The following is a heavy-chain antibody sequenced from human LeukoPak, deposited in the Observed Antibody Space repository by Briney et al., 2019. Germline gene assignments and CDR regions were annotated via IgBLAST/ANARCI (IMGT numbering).Heavy chain of an antibody. J-gene: IGHJ6*02. CDR1: GFTFSSYA. Sequence: GGSLRLSCAASGFTFSSYAMSWVRQAPGKGLEWVSAISGSGCSTYYADSVKGRFTISRDNSKNTLYLQMNSLRAEDTAVYYCAKAPTGYYYYGMDVWGQGTTVTVSS. V-gene: IGHV3-23*01. CDR2: ISGSGCST. CDR3: AKAPTGYYYYGMDV. D-gene: IGHD6-13*01.